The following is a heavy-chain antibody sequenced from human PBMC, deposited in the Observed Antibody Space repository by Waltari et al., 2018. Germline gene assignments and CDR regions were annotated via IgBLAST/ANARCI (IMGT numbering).Heavy chain of an antibody. Sequence: EVQLVESGGGLVQPGGSLRLSCAAAGFTFSSYWMSWVRQAPGKGLEWVANIKQDGSEKYYVDSVKGRFTISRDNAKNSLYLQMNSLRAEDTAVYYCARFYYDSSGPLSLWGQGTLVTVSS. CDR2: IKQDGSEK. J-gene: IGHJ4*02. V-gene: IGHV3-7*01. CDR3: ARFYYDSSGPLSL. D-gene: IGHD3-22*01. CDR1: GFTFSSYW.